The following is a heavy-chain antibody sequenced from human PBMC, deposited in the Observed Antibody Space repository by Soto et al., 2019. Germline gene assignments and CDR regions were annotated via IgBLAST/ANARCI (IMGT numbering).Heavy chain of an antibody. CDR3: ARVPYDFWSGYDGYYFDY. CDR2: IYYSGST. D-gene: IGHD3-3*01. CDR1: GGSISSGGYY. Sequence: PSETLSLTCTVSGGSISSGGYYWSWIRQHPGKGLEWIGYIYYSGSTYYNPSLKSRVTISVDTSKNQFSLKLSSVTAADTAVYYCARVPYDFWSGYDGYYFDYWGQGTLVTVSS. V-gene: IGHV4-31*03. J-gene: IGHJ4*02.